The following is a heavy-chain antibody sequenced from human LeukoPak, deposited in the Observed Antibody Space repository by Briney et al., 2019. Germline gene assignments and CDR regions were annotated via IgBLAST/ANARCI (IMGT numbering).Heavy chain of an antibody. CDR1: SYTFTSYG. D-gene: IGHD3-3*01. CDR3: ARCSVPAYYDFWSGCPHFDY. J-gene: IGHJ4*02. V-gene: IGHV1-18*03. CDR2: ISAYNGNT. Sequence: ASVKVSCKASSYTFTSYGISWVRQAPGQGLEWMGWISAYNGNTNYAQKLQGRVTMTTDTSTSTAYMELRSLRSDDMAVYYCARCSVPAYYDFWSGCPHFDYWGQGTLVTVSS.